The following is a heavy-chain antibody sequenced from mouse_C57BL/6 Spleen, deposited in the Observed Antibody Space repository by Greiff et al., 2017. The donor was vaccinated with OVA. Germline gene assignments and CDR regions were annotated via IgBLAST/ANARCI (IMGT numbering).Heavy chain of an antibody. V-gene: IGHV1-82*01. Sequence: VQLQQSGPELVKPGASVKISCKASGYAFSSSWMNWVKQRPGKGLEWIGRIYPGDGDTNYNGKFKGKATLTADKSSSTAYMQLSSLTSEDSAVYFCARWPYEYDRYFDYWGQGTTLTVSS. CDR1: GYAFSSSW. J-gene: IGHJ2*01. CDR3: ARWPYEYDRYFDY. D-gene: IGHD2-4*01. CDR2: IYPGDGDT.